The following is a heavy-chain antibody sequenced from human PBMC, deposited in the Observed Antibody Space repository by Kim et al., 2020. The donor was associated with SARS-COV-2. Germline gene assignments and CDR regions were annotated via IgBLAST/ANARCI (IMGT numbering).Heavy chain of an antibody. V-gene: IGHV3-49*03. J-gene: IGHJ6*02. Sequence: GGSLRLSCTASGFTFGDYAMSWFRQAPGKGLEWVGFIRSKAYGGTTEYAASVKGRFTISDDSKSIAYLQMNSLKTEDTAVYYCTRLDDYGDYPYYYYGMDVWGQGTTVTVSS. CDR1: GFTFGDYA. D-gene: IGHD4-17*01. CDR2: IRSKAYGGTT. CDR3: TRLDDYGDYPYYYYGMDV.